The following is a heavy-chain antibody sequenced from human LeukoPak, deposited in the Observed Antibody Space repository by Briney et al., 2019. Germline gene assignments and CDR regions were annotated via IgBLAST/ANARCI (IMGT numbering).Heavy chain of an antibody. CDR3: ARGWYERGGY. CDR1: GFTFSTYS. V-gene: IGHV3-48*01. CDR2: ISGSGDTI. D-gene: IGHD6-13*01. J-gene: IGHJ4*02. Sequence: GGSLRLSCAASGFTFSTYSMNWVRQAPGKGLEWISYISGSGDTIYHADSVKGRFTVSRDNAKNSLYLQMNSLSGDDTAVYYCARGWYERGGYWGQGTLVTVSS.